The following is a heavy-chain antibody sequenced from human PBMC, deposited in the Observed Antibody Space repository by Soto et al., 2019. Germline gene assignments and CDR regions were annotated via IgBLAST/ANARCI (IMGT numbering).Heavy chain of an antibody. CDR1: GGSISSSNW. D-gene: IGHD3-16*01. CDR2: IYHSGST. J-gene: IGHJ6*02. Sequence: SVPLSVTSAVAGGSISSSNWWSWVRKPPGKGLEWIGEIYHSGSTNYNPSLKSRVTISVDKSKNQFSLKLSSVTAADTAVYYCARDLRHLDYYYYGMDVWGQGTTVTVSS. CDR3: ARDLRHLDYYYYGMDV. V-gene: IGHV4-4*02.